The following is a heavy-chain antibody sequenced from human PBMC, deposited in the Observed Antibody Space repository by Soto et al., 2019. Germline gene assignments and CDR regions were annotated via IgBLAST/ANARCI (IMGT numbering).Heavy chain of an antibody. J-gene: IGHJ3*02. Sequence: QVQLQESGPGLVKPSQTLSLTCTVSGGSISSGDYYWTLIRQPPGKGLEWIGFIFYTGSPYYNPSLTSRVAISVDTSKNQFSLNLTSVTAADTAVYFCAGEPKGGPAAGAIEIWGQGTMVTVSS. CDR1: GGSISSGDYY. D-gene: IGHD6-25*01. CDR3: AGEPKGGPAAGAIEI. V-gene: IGHV4-30-4*01. CDR2: IFYTGSP.